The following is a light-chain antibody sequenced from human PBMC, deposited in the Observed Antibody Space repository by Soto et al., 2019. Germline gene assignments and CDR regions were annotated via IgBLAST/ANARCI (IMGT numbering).Light chain of an antibody. CDR1: TGAVTSGHY. CDR3: LLSYSGPPGV. V-gene: IGLV7-46*01. Sequence: QAVVTQEPSLTVSPGGTVTLTCGSSTGAVTSGHYPYWFQQKPGQAPRTLIYDTSYRHSWTPARFSGSLLVGKAALTLSGAQPDDEADYYCLLSYSGPPGVFGTGTKLTVL. CDR2: DTS. J-gene: IGLJ1*01.